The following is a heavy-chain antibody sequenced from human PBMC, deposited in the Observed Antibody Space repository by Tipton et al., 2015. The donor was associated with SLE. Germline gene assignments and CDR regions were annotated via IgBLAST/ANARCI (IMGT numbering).Heavy chain of an antibody. CDR1: GFTFSIYD. D-gene: IGHD3-22*01. CDR2: ISGSVGNT. Sequence: GSLRLSCSGSGFTFSIYDMSWVRQAPGKGLEWVSTISGSVGNTYYADSVKGRVTISRDNSKSTLYLEMNRLRAEDTAVYYCAKAQGMIVPNDAFDICGQGTMVTVSS. CDR3: AKAQGMIVPNDAFDI. V-gene: IGHV3-23*01. J-gene: IGHJ3*02.